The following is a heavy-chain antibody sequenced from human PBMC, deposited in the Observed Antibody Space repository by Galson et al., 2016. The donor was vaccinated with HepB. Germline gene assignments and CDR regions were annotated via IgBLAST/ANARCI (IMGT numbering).Heavy chain of an antibody. CDR2: IGSGGFQ. Sequence: SLRLSCAASGFVFNNYPMTWVRQAPGKGLEWVSTIGSGGFQHYADSVKGRFTVSRDNSRNTPYLQMDILTADDTALYFCAREGYSSGHCGAFDIWGRGTVVAVSS. CDR1: GFVFNNYP. J-gene: IGHJ3*02. V-gene: IGHV3-23*01. D-gene: IGHD6-19*01. CDR3: AREGYSSGHCGAFDI.